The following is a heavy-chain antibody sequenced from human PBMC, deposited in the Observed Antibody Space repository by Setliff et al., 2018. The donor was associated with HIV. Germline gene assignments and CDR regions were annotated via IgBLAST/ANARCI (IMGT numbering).Heavy chain of an antibody. J-gene: IGHJ4*02. V-gene: IGHV1-69*10. Sequence: GASVKVSCKASGGTFSSYAISWVRQAPGQGLEWMGGIIPILGIANYAQKFQGRVTSTAVESTSTAYMELSSLRSEDTAVYYCARDYSPTFYYYDSSGTFDYWGQGTLVTVSS. CDR2: IIPILGIA. CDR3: ARDYSPTFYYYDSSGTFDY. CDR1: GGTFSSYA. D-gene: IGHD3-22*01.